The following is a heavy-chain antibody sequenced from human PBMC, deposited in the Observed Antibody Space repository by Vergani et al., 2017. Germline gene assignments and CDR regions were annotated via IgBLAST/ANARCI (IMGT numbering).Heavy chain of an antibody. V-gene: IGHV1-24*01. CDR1: GYTLTELS. CDR3: ATGRCGGDWTGAFDI. CDR2: FDPEDGEI. J-gene: IGHJ3*02. D-gene: IGHD2-21*01. Sequence: QVQLVQSGAEVKKPGASVKFSCKVSGYTLTELSLHWVRQAPGKGLEWMGGFDPEDGEIIYAQKFQGRVTMIEDTSTDTAYMELSSLRSEDTAVYYCATGRCGGDWTGAFDIWGQGTMVSVSS.